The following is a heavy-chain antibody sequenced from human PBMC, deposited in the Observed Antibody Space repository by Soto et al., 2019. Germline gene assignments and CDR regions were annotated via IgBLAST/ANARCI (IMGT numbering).Heavy chain of an antibody. Sequence: SETLSLTCTVSGGSISSYYWSWIRQPPGKGLEWIGYIYYSGSTNYNPSLKSRVTISVDTSKNQFSLKLSSVTAADTAVYYCARLGTGGSGSYYSIRAFDIWGQGTMVTVSS. CDR1: GGSISSYY. CDR3: ARLGTGGSGSYYSIRAFDI. V-gene: IGHV4-59*08. CDR2: IYYSGST. D-gene: IGHD3-10*01. J-gene: IGHJ3*02.